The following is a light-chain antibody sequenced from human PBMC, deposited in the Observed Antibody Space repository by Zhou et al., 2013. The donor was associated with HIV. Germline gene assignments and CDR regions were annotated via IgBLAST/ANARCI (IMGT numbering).Light chain of an antibody. V-gene: IGKV1-5*03. Sequence: DIQMTQSPSSLSASAGDRVTITCRASQTISNYLNWYQQKPGKAPKLLISKASSLESGVPLRFSGSRSGTEFTLTISSLQPDDYATYYCQQYNTYPITFGQGTRLEI. J-gene: IGKJ5*01. CDR3: QQYNTYPIT. CDR1: QTISNY. CDR2: KAS.